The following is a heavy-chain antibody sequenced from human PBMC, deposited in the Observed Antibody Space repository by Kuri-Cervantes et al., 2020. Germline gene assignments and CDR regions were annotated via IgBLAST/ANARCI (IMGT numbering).Heavy chain of an antibody. CDR3: AKDRLPNDAAFDI. CDR2: IKQDGSEK. J-gene: IGHJ3*02. CDR1: GFTFSSYW. Sequence: GGSLRLSCAASGFTFSSYWMSWVRQAPGKGLEWVANIKQDGSEKYYVDSVKGRFTISRDNAKNSLYLQMNSLRAEDTAVYCCAKDRLPNDAAFDIWGQGTMVTVSS. D-gene: IGHD2-8*01. V-gene: IGHV3-7*01.